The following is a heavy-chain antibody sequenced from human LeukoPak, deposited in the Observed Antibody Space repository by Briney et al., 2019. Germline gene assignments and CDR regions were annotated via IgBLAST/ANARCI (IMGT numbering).Heavy chain of an antibody. D-gene: IGHD3-22*01. CDR3: SRAHRSGLSCNEVDH. J-gene: IGHJ4*02. Sequence: ASVKVSCKASGYIFSPYGISWVRQARGQGLEWMGWISVYSGNKEFAQKFQGRVTMTTNTPTRTAYMELGSTRSDDTAGYYCSRAHRSGLSCNEVDHWGQGTLLTVSS. CDR1: GYIFSPYG. V-gene: IGHV1-18*01. CDR2: ISVYSGNK.